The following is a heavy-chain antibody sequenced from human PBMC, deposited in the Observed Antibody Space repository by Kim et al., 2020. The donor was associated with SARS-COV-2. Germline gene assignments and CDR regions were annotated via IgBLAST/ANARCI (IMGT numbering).Heavy chain of an antibody. CDR1: GYTFTSYD. V-gene: IGHV1-8*01. J-gene: IGHJ4*02. Sequence: ASVKVSCKASGYTFTSYDINWVRQATGQGLEWMGWMNPNSGNTGYAQKFQGRVTMTRNTSISTAYMELSSLRSEDTAVYYCARVGSYRIFGVVERLGSYYFDYWGQGTLVTVSS. CDR2: MNPNSGNT. D-gene: IGHD3-3*02. CDR3: ARVGSYRIFGVVERLGSYYFDY.